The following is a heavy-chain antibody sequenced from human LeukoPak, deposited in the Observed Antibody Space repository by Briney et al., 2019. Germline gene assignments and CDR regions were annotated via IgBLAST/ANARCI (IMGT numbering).Heavy chain of an antibody. J-gene: IGHJ4*02. D-gene: IGHD2-2*01. CDR2: IYSGGST. CDR1: GFTFSSYA. Sequence: GGSLRLSCAASGFTFSSYAMSWVRQAPGKGLEWVSVIYSGGSTYYADSVKGRFTISRDNSKNTLYLQMNSLRAEDTAVYYCARGRGYCSSTSCYQPFDYWGQGTLVTVSS. CDR3: ARGRGYCSSTSCYQPFDY. V-gene: IGHV3-66*01.